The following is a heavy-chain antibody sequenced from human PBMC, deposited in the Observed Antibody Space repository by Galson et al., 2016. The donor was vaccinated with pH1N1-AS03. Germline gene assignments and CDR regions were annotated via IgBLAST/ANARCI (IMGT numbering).Heavy chain of an antibody. CDR2: IFWDGET. V-gene: IGHV2-5*02. J-gene: IGHJ4*02. CDR1: GFSLSTGGVH. D-gene: IGHD2-8*01. Sequence: PALVKPTQTLTLTCSFSGFSLSTGGVHVAWIRQPPGKALEWLALIFWDGETRYRPSLTSRLTITKDTSKNEVVLTMTNMDPVDTATYYGALSTHVNEGLDFWGQGTLVTVSS. CDR3: ALSTHVNEGLDF.